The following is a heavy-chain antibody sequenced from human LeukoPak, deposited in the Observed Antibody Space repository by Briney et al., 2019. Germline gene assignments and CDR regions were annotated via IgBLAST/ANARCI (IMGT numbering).Heavy chain of an antibody. CDR2: IGYSVTT. CDR1: GGSVRSDSNY. V-gene: IGHV4-61*01. J-gene: IGHJ4*02. CDR3: ARGYRNNWCFDS. D-gene: IGHD1-1*01. Sequence: SGALSLTCTVSGGSVRSDSNYWSWTRQPPGKGLEWIGYIGYSVTTDYNPSLKSRVTMSLGTSKNEVSLKLDSVTAADTAVYFCARGYRNNWCFDSWGQGTLVTVSS.